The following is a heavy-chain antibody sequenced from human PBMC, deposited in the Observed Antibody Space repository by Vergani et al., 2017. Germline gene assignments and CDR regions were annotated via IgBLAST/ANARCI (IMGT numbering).Heavy chain of an antibody. CDR1: GFTFSSYW. CDR2: IKQDGSEK. CDR3: ARDRGWLQPNMVDY. V-gene: IGHV3-7*01. Sequence: EVQLVESGGGLVQPGGSLRLSCAASGFTFSSYWMSWVRQAPGKGLEWVANIKQDGSEKYYVDSVKGRFTISRDNAKNSLYLQMNSLRAEDTAVYYCARDRGWLQPNMVDYWGQGTLVTVSS. J-gene: IGHJ4*02. D-gene: IGHD5-24*01.